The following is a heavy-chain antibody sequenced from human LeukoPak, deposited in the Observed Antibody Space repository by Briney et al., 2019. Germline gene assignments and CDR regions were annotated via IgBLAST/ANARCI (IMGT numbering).Heavy chain of an antibody. V-gene: IGHV1-18*01. CDR1: GYTFTTYG. D-gene: IGHD6-13*01. CDR2: ISTYNGNT. Sequence: ASVKVSCKASGYTFTTYGINWVRQAPGQGLEWMGWISTYNGNTHYAQKLQGRVTMTTDTFTSTAYMELRSLRSDDTAVYYCARDTPGADRRWFDPWGQGTLVTVSS. CDR3: ARDTPGADRRWFDP. J-gene: IGHJ5*02.